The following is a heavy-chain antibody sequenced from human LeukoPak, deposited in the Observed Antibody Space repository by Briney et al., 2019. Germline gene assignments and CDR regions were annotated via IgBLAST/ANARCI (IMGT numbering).Heavy chain of an antibody. D-gene: IGHD4-17*01. V-gene: IGHV3-11*04. CDR2: ISSSGSTI. CDR1: GFTFSDYY. CDR3: ARVSGTTVTVSYRHYYYMDV. Sequence: PGGSLRLSCAASGFTFSDYYMSWIRQAPGKGLEWVSYISSSGSTIYYADSVKGRFTISRDNAKNSLHLQMNSLRAEDTAVYYCARVSGTTVTVSYRHYYYMDVWGKGTTVTVSS. J-gene: IGHJ6*03.